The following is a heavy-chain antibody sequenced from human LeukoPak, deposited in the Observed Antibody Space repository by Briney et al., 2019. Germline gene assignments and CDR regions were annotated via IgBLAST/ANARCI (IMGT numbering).Heavy chain of an antibody. CDR2: ISYDGSNK. Sequence: PGGSLRLSCAASGFTFSSYAMHWVRQAPGKGLEWVAVISYDGSNKYYADSVKGRFTISRDNSKNTLYLQMNSLRAEDTAVYYCARVLGVATIYYYYGMDVWGQGTTVTVSS. CDR1: GFTFSSYA. D-gene: IGHD5-12*01. CDR3: ARVLGVATIYYYYGMDV. J-gene: IGHJ6*02. V-gene: IGHV3-30-3*01.